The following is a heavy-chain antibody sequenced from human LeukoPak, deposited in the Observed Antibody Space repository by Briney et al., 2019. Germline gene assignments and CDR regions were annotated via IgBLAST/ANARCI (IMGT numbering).Heavy chain of an antibody. CDR1: GFTFSSYE. V-gene: IGHV3-48*03. Sequence: GGSLRLSCAASGFTFSSYEMNWVRQAPGKGLEWVSYISSSGSTIYYADSVKGRFTISRDNTKNSLYLEMNSLRAEDTAVYYCARDGPRYSNGYWAELRYSYYMDVWGKGTTVTVSS. CDR2: ISSSGSTI. D-gene: IGHD5-18*01. CDR3: ARDGPRYSNGYWAELRYSYYMDV. J-gene: IGHJ6*03.